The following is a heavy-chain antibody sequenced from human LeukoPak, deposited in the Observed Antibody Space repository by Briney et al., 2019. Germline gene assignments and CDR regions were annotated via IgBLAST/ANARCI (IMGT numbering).Heavy chain of an antibody. CDR2: INHSGST. J-gene: IGHJ4*02. CDR1: GGSISSYY. V-gene: IGHV4-34*01. Sequence: SETLSLTCTVSGGSISSYYWSWIRQPPGKGLEWIGEINHSGSTNYNPSLKSRVTISVDTSKNQFSLKLSSVTAADTAVYYCARVRVGATKWGSDYWGQGTLVTVSS. D-gene: IGHD1-26*01. CDR3: ARVRVGATKWGSDY.